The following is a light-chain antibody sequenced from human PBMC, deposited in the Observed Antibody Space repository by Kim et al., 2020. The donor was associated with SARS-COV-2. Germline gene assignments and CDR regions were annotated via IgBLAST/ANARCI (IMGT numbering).Light chain of an antibody. CDR1: QIINTY. Sequence: DIQMTQSPSTLSASVGDRVTITCRASQIINTYLAWYQQKPGKAPDLLIYQASSLQIGVPSRFSGSGSGTEFTLTINSLQPDDFATCYCQHYIRFPYTFGQGTKLEI. CDR3: QHYIRFPYT. CDR2: QAS. J-gene: IGKJ2*01. V-gene: IGKV1-5*03.